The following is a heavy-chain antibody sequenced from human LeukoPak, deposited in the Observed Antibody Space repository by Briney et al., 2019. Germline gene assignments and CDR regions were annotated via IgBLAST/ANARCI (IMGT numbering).Heavy chain of an antibody. CDR1: GFTFSTYE. Sequence: TGGSLRLSCGASGFTFSTYEMNWVRQAPGKGLEWVSYISSGGTTIYYADSVKGRFTISRDNAKNSLYVQMNSLRAEDTAVYYCARGYTSGYYAPFFDYWGQGTPVTVSS. CDR3: ARGYTSGYYAPFFDY. D-gene: IGHD3-3*01. CDR2: ISSGGTTI. J-gene: IGHJ4*02. V-gene: IGHV3-48*03.